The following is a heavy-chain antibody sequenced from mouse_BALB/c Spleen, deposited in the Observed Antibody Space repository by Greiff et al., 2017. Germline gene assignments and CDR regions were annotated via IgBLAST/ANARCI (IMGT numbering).Heavy chain of an antibody. CDR2: ILPGSGST. J-gene: IGHJ4*01. CDR1: GYTFSSYW. Sequence: VQRVESGAELMKPGASVKISCKATGYTFSSYWIEWVKQRPGHGLEWIGEILPGSGSTNYNEKFKGKATFTADTSSNTAYMQLSSLTSEDSAVYYCARSGPRGFYYAMDYWGQGTSVTVSS. CDR3: ARSGPRGFYYAMDY. V-gene: IGHV1-9*01. D-gene: IGHD3-1*01.